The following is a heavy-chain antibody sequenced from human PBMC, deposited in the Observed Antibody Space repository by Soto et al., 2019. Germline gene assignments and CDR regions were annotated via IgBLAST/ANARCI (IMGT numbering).Heavy chain of an antibody. V-gene: IGHV4-34*01. CDR1: GGSFRDFY. CDR2: INHSGAT. CDR3: ARTGGMDV. Sequence: QVQLQQWGAGLLRPSETLSLTCAVYGGSFRDFYWSWLRQTPEKGLEWFGEINHSGATKYNPSLESRVTISVDTSKNQFSLKVNFVTPADTAVYYCARTGGMDVWGPGATVTVSS. J-gene: IGHJ6*02.